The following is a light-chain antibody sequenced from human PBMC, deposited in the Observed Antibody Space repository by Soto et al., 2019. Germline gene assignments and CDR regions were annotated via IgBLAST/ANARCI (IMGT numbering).Light chain of an antibody. V-gene: IGLV2-14*01. CDR1: SSDVGGYNS. J-gene: IGLJ2*01. CDR3: TSYTSSSTLV. CDR2: EVT. Sequence: QSALTQPASVSGSPGQSITISCTGTSSDVGGYNSVSWYQQHPGKAPKLMIYEVTNRPSGVSNRFSGSKSGNTASLTISGLQAEDEADYDCTSYTSSSTLVFGGGTKLTVL.